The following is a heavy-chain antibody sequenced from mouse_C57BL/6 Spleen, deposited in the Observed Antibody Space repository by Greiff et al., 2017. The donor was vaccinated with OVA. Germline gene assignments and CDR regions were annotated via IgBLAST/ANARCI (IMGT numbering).Heavy chain of an antibody. D-gene: IGHD1-1*01. CDR2: IDPENGDT. CDR3: TSKGYYSVCFDY. Sequence: EVQLQQSGAELVRPGASVTLSCTASGFNIKDDYMHWVKQRPEQGLEWIGWIDPENGDTEYASKFQGKATITADTSSNTAYLQLSSLTSEDTAVYYCTSKGYYSVCFDYWGQGTTLTVSS. J-gene: IGHJ2*01. V-gene: IGHV14-4*01. CDR1: GFNIKDDY.